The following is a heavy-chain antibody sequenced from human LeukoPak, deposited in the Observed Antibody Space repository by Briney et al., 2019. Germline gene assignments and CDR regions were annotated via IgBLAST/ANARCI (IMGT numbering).Heavy chain of an antibody. Sequence: ASVKVSCKASGYTFTGYYMHWVRQAPGQGLEWMGWINPNSGGTNYAQKFQGRVTMTRDTSISTAYMELSRLRSDDTAVYYCARVRGIAVTTFGYWGQGTLVTASS. CDR1: GYTFTGYY. CDR3: ARVRGIAVTTFGY. J-gene: IGHJ4*02. CDR2: INPNSGGT. V-gene: IGHV1-2*02. D-gene: IGHD6-19*01.